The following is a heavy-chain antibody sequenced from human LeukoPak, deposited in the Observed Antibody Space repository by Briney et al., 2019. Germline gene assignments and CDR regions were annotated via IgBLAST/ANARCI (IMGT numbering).Heavy chain of an antibody. CDR3: ARERSSWEKYYFDY. V-gene: IGHV1-2*02. D-gene: IGHD6-13*01. CDR1: GYTFTGYY. Sequence: ASVKVSCKASGYTFTGYYMHWVRQAPGQGLEWMGWINPNSGGTNYAQKFQGRVTMTRDTSISTAYMELSRLRSDDTAVYYCARERSSWEKYYFDYWGQGTLVTVSS. J-gene: IGHJ4*02. CDR2: INPNSGGT.